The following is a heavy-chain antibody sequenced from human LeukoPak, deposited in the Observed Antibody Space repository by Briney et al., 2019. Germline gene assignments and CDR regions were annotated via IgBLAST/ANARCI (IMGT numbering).Heavy chain of an antibody. CDR1: GYTLTELS. CDR3: AKDPMFSRLSRVFDY. Sequence: ASVKVSCKVSGYTLTELSMHWVRQAPGKGLEWMGGFDPEDGETIYAQKFQGRVTMTEDTSTDTAYMELSSLRSEDTAVYYCAKDPMFSRLSRVFDYWGQGTLVTVSS. D-gene: IGHD3-10*02. J-gene: IGHJ4*02. CDR2: FDPEDGET. V-gene: IGHV1-24*01.